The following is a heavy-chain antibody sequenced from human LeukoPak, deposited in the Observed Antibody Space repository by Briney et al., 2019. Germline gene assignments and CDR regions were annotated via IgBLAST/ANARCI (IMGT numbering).Heavy chain of an antibody. CDR3: AELGITMIGGV. V-gene: IGHV3-21*01. CDR1: GFTFSSYN. CDR2: ISSSDSYI. D-gene: IGHD3-10*02. J-gene: IGHJ6*04. Sequence: GGSLRLSCAASGFTFSSYNMNWVRQAPGKGLEWVSSISSSDSYIYYADSVKRRFTISRDNAKNSLYLQMNSLRAEDTAVYYCAELGITMIGGVWGKGTTVTISS.